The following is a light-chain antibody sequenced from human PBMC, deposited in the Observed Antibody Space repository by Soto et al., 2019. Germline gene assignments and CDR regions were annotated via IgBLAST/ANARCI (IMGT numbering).Light chain of an antibody. CDR3: NSYTSSSNWV. CDR1: SSDVGGYDY. J-gene: IGLJ3*02. Sequence: QSALTQPASVSGSPGQSITISCTGTSSDVGGYDYVSWYQQHPGKAPKLIIYEVNNRPSGVSNRFSASKSGNTASLTLSGLQVEDEADYYCNSYTSSSNWVFGGGTKLTVL. V-gene: IGLV2-14*01. CDR2: EVN.